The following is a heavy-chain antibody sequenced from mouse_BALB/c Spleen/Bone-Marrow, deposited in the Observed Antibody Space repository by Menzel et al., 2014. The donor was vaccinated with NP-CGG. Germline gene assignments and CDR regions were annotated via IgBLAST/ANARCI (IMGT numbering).Heavy chain of an antibody. D-gene: IGHD2-1*01. CDR3: TRGGNYGWFAY. J-gene: IGHJ3*01. CDR1: GFNIKDIY. V-gene: IGHV14-3*02. Sequence: VQLQQSGAELVKPGASVKLSCTASGFNIKDIYMHWVKERPEQGLEWIGRIDPANGNSIYDPKFQDKATITAYTSSNTAYLQLSSLTSEDTAGYYCTRGGNYGWFAYWGQGTLVTVSA. CDR2: IDPANGNS.